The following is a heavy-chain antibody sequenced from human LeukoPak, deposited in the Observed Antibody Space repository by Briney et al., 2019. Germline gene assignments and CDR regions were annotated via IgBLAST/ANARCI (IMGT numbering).Heavy chain of an antibody. D-gene: IGHD5-12*01. J-gene: IGHJ4*02. CDR3: ARASGDSGYEYYFDY. V-gene: IGHV3-53*04. Sequence: GGSLRLSCAASGFTVSSNYMSWVRQAPGKGLEWVSVIYSGGSTYYADSVKGRFTISRHNSMNTLYLQMNSLRAEDTAVYYCARASGDSGYEYYFDYWGQGTLVTVSS. CDR1: GFTVSSNY. CDR2: IYSGGST.